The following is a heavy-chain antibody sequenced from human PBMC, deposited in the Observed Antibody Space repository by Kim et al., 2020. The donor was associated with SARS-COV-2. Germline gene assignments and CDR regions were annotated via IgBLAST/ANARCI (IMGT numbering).Heavy chain of an antibody. Sequence: ASVKVSCKASGYTFTSYAMNWVRQATGQGLEWMGWINTNTGNQTYAQGFTGLFVFSLDTSVSTAYLQISNLKAEDTAVYYCARDHYYDSSGYLSDYWGQGTLVTVSS. CDR2: INTNTGNQ. D-gene: IGHD3-22*01. V-gene: IGHV7-4-1*02. J-gene: IGHJ4*02. CDR1: GYTFTSYA. CDR3: ARDHYYDSSGYLSDY.